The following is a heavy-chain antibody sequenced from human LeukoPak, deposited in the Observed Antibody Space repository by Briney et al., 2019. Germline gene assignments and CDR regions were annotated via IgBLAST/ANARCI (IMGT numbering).Heavy chain of an antibody. D-gene: IGHD1-26*01. CDR2: IYYSGST. Sequence: SETLSLTCTVSGGSISSSSYYWGWIRQPPGKGLEWIGYIYYSGSTNYDPSLKSRVTISVDTSKNQFSLKLSSVTAADTAVYYCARIKRYSGSYSWFDPWGQGTLVTVSS. CDR1: GGSISSSSYY. V-gene: IGHV4-61*05. J-gene: IGHJ5*02. CDR3: ARIKRYSGSYSWFDP.